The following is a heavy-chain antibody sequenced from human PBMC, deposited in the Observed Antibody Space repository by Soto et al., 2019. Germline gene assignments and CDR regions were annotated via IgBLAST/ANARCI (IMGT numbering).Heavy chain of an antibody. CDR3: ASWVIALGGTGYFRH. J-gene: IGHJ1*01. V-gene: IGHV3-23*01. CDR1: GLTFASHA. Sequence: EAQLLESGGDLIQPGGSLTLSCAASGLTFASHAMSWVRRAPGKALEGVSGISAKGGRANNADSVKGRFSLSRDNSKNTMFLQMDSLTAEDTAIYYCASWVIALGGTGYFRHWGQGTLVTVSS. D-gene: IGHD6-19*01. CDR2: ISAKGGRA.